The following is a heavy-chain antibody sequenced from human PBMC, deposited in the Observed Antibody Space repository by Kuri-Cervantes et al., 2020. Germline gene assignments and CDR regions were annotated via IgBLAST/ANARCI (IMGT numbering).Heavy chain of an antibody. CDR3: VGGGAYYYYGMDV. V-gene: IGHV4-31*01. D-gene: IGHD1-26*01. Sequence: LRLSCTVSGGSISSGGYYWSWIRQHPGKGLEWIGYIYYSGSTYYNPSLKSLVTISVDTSKNQFSLKLSSVTAADTAVYYCVGGGAYYYYGMDVWGQGTTVTVSS. J-gene: IGHJ6*02. CDR1: GGSISSGGYY. CDR2: IYYSGST.